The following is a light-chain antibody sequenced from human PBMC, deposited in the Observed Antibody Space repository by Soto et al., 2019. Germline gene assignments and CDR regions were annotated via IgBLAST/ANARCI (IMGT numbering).Light chain of an antibody. V-gene: IGLV2-14*01. Sequence: QSALTQPASVSGSPGQSITISCTGTSSDVGGYNYVSWYQQHPGKAPKLMIYEVSNRPSGVSNRFSGSKSDNTASLTISGLQAEDEADYYCSSYTSSSTAVFGTGTK. CDR2: EVS. CDR3: SSYTSSSTAV. CDR1: SSDVGGYNY. J-gene: IGLJ1*01.